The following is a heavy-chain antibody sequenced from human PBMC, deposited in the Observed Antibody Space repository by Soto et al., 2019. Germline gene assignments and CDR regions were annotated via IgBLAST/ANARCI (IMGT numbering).Heavy chain of an antibody. D-gene: IGHD2-2*01. V-gene: IGHV1-18*01. CDR1: GYTFTSYG. CDR2: ISAYNGNT. J-gene: IGHJ4*02. Sequence: ASVKVSCKASGYTFTSYGISWVRQAPGQGLEWMGWISAYNGNTNYAQKLQGRVTMTTDTSTSTAYMELRSLRSDDTAVYYCARDQWDYCSSTSCYQPGVEIDYWGQGTLVTVSS. CDR3: ARDQWDYCSSTSCYQPGVEIDY.